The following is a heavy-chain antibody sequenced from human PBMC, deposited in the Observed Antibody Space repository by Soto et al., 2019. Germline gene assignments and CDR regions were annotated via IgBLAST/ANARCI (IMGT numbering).Heavy chain of an antibody. Sequence: QVQLVQSGAEVKKPGSSVKVSCKASGGTFSSYAISWVRQAPGQGLEWMGGIIPIFGTANYAQKFQGRVTITADESTSTAYTALSSLSSEDTAVYYCARTGVITGTNYYGMDVWGQGTTVTVSS. CDR3: ARTGVITGTNYYGMDV. CDR2: IIPIFGTA. D-gene: IGHD1-20*01. CDR1: GGTFSSYA. V-gene: IGHV1-69*12. J-gene: IGHJ6*02.